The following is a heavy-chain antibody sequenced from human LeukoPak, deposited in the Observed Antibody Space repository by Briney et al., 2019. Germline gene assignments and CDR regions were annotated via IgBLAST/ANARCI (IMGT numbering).Heavy chain of an antibody. Sequence: GGSLRLSCAASGFTFSSYGMHWVRQAPGKGLEWVAFIRYDGSNKYYADSVKGRFTISRDNAKNSLYLQMNSLRAEDTAVYYCARDPVSHGHFDYWGQGTLVTVSS. V-gene: IGHV3-30*02. CDR3: ARDPVSHGHFDY. J-gene: IGHJ4*02. D-gene: IGHD1-14*01. CDR2: IRYDGSNK. CDR1: GFTFSSYG.